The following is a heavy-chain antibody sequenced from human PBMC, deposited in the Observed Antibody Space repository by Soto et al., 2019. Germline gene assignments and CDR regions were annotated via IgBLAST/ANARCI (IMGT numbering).Heavy chain of an antibody. J-gene: IGHJ2*01. Sequence: SETLSLTCTVSGGSISSYYWSWIRQPPGKGLEWIGSIYYSGSTNYNPSLKSRVTISVDTSKNQFSLKLSSVTAADTAVYYCARCVLRYFESWYFDLWGRGTLVTAPQ. CDR3: ARCVLRYFESWYFDL. CDR2: IYYSGST. D-gene: IGHD3-9*01. CDR1: GGSISSYY. V-gene: IGHV4-59*08.